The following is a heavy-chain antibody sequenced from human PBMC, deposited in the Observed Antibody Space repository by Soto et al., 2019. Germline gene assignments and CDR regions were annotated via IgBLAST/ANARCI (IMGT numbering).Heavy chain of an antibody. D-gene: IGHD2-15*01. CDR1: GGTFSSYA. CDR2: IIPIFGTA. CDR3: ARHIAPGSGVNWFDP. Sequence: PRPSVKVSCKASGGTFSSYAISWVRQAPGQGLEWVGGIIPIFGTANYAQKFQGRVTITADKSTSTAYMELSSLRSEDTAVYYCARHIAPGSGVNWFDPWGQGTLVTVSS. V-gene: IGHV1-69*06. J-gene: IGHJ5*02.